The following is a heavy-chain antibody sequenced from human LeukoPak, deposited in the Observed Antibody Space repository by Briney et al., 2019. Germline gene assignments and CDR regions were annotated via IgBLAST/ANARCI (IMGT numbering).Heavy chain of an antibody. CDR3: ASSPNDYEIR. J-gene: IGHJ4*02. V-gene: IGHV3-74*01. Sequence: KGLVWVSRINSDGSSTTYADSVKGRFTISRDNAKNTLYLQMNSLRAEDTAVYYCASSPNDYEIRWGQGTLVTVSS. CDR2: INSDGSST. D-gene: IGHD3-16*01.